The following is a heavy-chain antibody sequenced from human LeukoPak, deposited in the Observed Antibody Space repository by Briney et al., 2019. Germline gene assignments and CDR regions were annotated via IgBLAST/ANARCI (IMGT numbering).Heavy chain of an antibody. Sequence: ASVKVSCKASGYTFTSYGISWVRQAPGQGLEWMGWMNPNSGNTGYAQKFQGRVTMTRNTSISTAYMELSSLRSEDTAVYYCARDVVGYCSSTSCYTPETFDYWGQGTLVTVSS. CDR3: ARDVVGYCSSTSCYTPETFDY. V-gene: IGHV1-8*02. J-gene: IGHJ4*02. CDR1: GYTFTSYG. D-gene: IGHD2-2*02. CDR2: MNPNSGNT.